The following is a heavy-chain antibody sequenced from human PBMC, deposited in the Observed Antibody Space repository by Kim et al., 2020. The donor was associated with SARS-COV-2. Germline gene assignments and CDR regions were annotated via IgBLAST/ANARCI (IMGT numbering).Heavy chain of an antibody. V-gene: IGHV3-23*01. CDR2: ICGGGGCT. Sequence: GGSLRLSCAASGFTFSSHAMNWVRQAPGKGLEWVSTICGGGGCTYYADSVKGRFTISRDNSKNTLYLQMDSLRAEDTAVYYCAKGPTRYSNSPEDYWGQGTLVTVSS. D-gene: IGHD6-6*01. CDR3: AKGPTRYSNSPEDY. J-gene: IGHJ4*02. CDR1: GFTFSSHA.